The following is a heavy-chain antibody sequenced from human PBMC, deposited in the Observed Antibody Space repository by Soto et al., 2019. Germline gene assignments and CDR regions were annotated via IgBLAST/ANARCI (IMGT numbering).Heavy chain of an antibody. CDR2: ISYDGSNK. CDR1: GFTFSSYG. J-gene: IGHJ6*02. D-gene: IGHD3-3*01. V-gene: IGHV3-30*18. CDR3: AKVGDDFWSGYNYYGMDV. Sequence: GGSLRLSCAASGFTFSSYGMHWVRQAPGKGLEWVAVISYDGSNKYYADSVKGRFTISRDNSKNTLYLQMNSLRAEDTAVYYWAKVGDDFWSGYNYYGMDVWGQGPTVTVSS.